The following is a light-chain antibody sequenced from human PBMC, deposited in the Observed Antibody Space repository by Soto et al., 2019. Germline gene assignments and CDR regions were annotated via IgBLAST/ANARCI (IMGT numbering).Light chain of an antibody. CDR3: HPDKSYWT. CDR1: QNINSW. Sequence: DIQMTQSPSTLSASVGDRVTITCRASQNINSWLAWYQQKPGKAPNLLIYKASSLESGVPSRFSGSGSGTEFTLTISSLQPDDFATYYCHPDKSYWTFSQVTKVDIK. V-gene: IGKV1-5*03. J-gene: IGKJ1*01. CDR2: KAS.